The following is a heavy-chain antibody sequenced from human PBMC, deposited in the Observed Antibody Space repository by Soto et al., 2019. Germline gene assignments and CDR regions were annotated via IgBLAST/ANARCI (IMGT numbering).Heavy chain of an antibody. D-gene: IGHD6-13*01. Sequence: EVQLVESGGGLVQPGGSLRLSCAASGFTFSTYSMNWVRQAPGKGLEWVSYISRDSGTIHYADSVKGRVTISRDNGKNSLYLQMNSLRDEDTAVYYCARDKEQQLVFDYCGQGILVTVSS. CDR3: ARDKEQQLVFDY. CDR2: ISRDSGTI. V-gene: IGHV3-48*02. CDR1: GFTFSTYS. J-gene: IGHJ4*02.